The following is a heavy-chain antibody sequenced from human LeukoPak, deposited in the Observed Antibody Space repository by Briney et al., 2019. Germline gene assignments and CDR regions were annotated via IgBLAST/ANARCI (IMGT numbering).Heavy chain of an antibody. Sequence: ASVTVSCTASGYTFTSYYMHWVRQAPGQGLEWMGIINPSGGSTSYAQKFQGRVTMTRDTSTSTVYMELSSLRSEDTAVYYCARDAYCSGGSCYGIDYWGQGTLVTVSS. V-gene: IGHV1-46*01. J-gene: IGHJ4*02. CDR3: ARDAYCSGGSCYGIDY. CDR2: INPSGGST. D-gene: IGHD2-15*01. CDR1: GYTFTSYY.